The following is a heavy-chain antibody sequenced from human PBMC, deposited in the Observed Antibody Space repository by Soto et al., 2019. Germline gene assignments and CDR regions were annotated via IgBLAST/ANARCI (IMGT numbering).Heavy chain of an antibody. D-gene: IGHD3-3*01. CDR1: GVTLSSCA. V-gene: IGHV3-64D*08. CDR3: VKDYNFWTGLDV. Sequence: GGSLRLSCSASGVTLSSCAGHWVRQAPGKGLEYVSVIRDSGDKTYYADSVKGRFAISRDNSKNTVYLQMTGLRGDDTAVYYCVKDYNFWTGLDVWGQGTTVTVSS. J-gene: IGHJ6*02. CDR2: IRDSGDKT.